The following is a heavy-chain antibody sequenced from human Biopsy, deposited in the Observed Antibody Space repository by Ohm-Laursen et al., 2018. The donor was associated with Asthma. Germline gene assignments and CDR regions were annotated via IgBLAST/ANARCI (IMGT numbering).Heavy chain of an antibody. J-gene: IGHJ3*02. CDR1: GGTFGNYA. V-gene: IGHV1-69*06. Sequence: SVKVSCKASGGTFGNYAISWVRQAPGLGLEWMGGISPVFGSTNIAQKFQGRVTISADIFTKTAYLEVSSLRSEDTAVYYCARTYYDFLTGQVNDAFAMWGQGTMVTVSS. D-gene: IGHD3-9*01. CDR2: ISPVFGST. CDR3: ARTYYDFLTGQVNDAFAM.